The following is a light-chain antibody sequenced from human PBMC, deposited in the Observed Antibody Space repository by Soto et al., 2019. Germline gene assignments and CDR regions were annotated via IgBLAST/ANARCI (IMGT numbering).Light chain of an antibody. Sequence: DIQMTQSPSSLSASVGDRVTITCRASQSFSSYLNWYQQNPGKAPNLLIYAASSLQSGVPSRFSGSGSGTDFTLTISSLQPEDFAIYYCQQSYSTPYTFGQGTKLEIK. CDR2: AAS. V-gene: IGKV1-39*01. CDR1: QSFSSY. CDR3: QQSYSTPYT. J-gene: IGKJ2*01.